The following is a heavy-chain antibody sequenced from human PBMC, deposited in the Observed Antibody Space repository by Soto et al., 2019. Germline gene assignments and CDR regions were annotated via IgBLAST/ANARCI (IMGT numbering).Heavy chain of an antibody. D-gene: IGHD1-20*01. CDR1: GLTMSTYA. J-gene: IGHJ3*01. Sequence: PGGSLRLSCAGNGLTMSTYAMSWVRQAPGKGLEWVSTIAGVDIFYADSVQGRFTISIDNPKNLLFPQMHSLTADDTATYYCAKDHFKGNGIYDGFDVWGQGTTVTVSS. V-gene: IGHV3-23*01. CDR2: IAGVDI. CDR3: AKDHFKGNGIYDGFDV.